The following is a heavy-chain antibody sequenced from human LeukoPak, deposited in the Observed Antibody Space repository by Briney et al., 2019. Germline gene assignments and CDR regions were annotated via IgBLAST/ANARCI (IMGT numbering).Heavy chain of an antibody. CDR3: AREYFSANYFFYYMDV. Sequence: SETLSLTCTMSGGSISGGSISSYYWSWIRQPPGKGLEWIGYIYYSGSTNYSPSLQSRVTISIDTSKNQFSLKLNSVTAADTAVYYCAREYFSANYFFYYMDVWGTGTTVTVSS. CDR1: GGSISSYY. J-gene: IGHJ6*03. CDR2: IYYSGST. D-gene: IGHD3-3*01. V-gene: IGHV4-59*01.